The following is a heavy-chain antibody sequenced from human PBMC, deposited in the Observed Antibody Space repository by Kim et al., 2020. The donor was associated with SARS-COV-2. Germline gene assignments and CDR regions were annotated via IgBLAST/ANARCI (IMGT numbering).Heavy chain of an antibody. Sequence: SETLSLTCTVSGGSISSGSDYWGWIRQPPGKGLEWIGSIFYTGSTYHNPSLKSRVTISVDTSKNQFSLKVNSVTAADTAVYYCARADTRYYYYAMDVWGQGPTVTVSS. CDR2: IFYTGST. CDR3: ARADTRYYYYAMDV. CDR1: GGSISSGSDY. V-gene: IGHV4-39*07. J-gene: IGHJ6*02. D-gene: IGHD5-18*01.